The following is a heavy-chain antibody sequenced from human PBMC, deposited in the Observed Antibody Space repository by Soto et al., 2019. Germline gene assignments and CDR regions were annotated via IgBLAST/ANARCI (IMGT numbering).Heavy chain of an antibody. J-gene: IGHJ6*02. CDR3: ARHLSRSGSQKYYYYGMDV. D-gene: IGHD3-10*01. CDR1: GYSFTSYW. CDR2: IYPGDSDT. Sequence: GESLKISCKGSGYSFTSYWIGWVHQMPGKGLEWMGIIYPGDSDTRYSPSFQGQVTISADKSISTAYLQWSSLKASDTAMYYCARHLSRSGSQKYYYYGMDVWGQGTTVTVSS. V-gene: IGHV5-51*07.